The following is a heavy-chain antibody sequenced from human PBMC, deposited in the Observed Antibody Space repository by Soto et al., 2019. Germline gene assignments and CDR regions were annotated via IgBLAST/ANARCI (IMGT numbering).Heavy chain of an antibody. CDR3: ARHISNFRYYYYAMDV. Sequence: ASVKVSCKASGYTFTGYYIHWVRQAPGQGLEWMGWIHPNLGGTDHAQKCQGRVTLTRDTSVNTAYMELSNLTSDDTAMYYCARHISNFRYYYYAMDVWGQGTTVTVSS. D-gene: IGHD4-4*01. V-gene: IGHV1-2*02. J-gene: IGHJ6*02. CDR2: IHPNLGGT. CDR1: GYTFTGYY.